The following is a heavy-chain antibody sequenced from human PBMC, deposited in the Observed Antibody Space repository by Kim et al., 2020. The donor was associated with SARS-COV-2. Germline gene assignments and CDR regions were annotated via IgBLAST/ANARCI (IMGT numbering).Heavy chain of an antibody. CDR2: T. Sequence: THYNPSHKDRVTLSVDTSKNQFSLELSSVTAADTAVYYCARRSGSYSNDYWGQGTLVTVSS. D-gene: IGHD1-26*01. J-gene: IGHJ4*02. V-gene: IGHV4-31*02. CDR3: ARRSGSYSNDY.